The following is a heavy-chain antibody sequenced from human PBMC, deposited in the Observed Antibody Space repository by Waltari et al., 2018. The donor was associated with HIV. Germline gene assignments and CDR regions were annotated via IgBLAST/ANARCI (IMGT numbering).Heavy chain of an antibody. J-gene: IGHJ6*02. D-gene: IGHD4-17*01. CDR3: AHLPVYGDHVNYYYGMDV. V-gene: IGHV2-5*02. CDR2: IYWDDVK. Sequence: QITLKESGPTLVKPTQTLTLTCTFSGFSLTTSGVGVGWIRQPPGKALEWLAFIYWDDVKRYSPSLKSRLTITKDTSKNQVVLTMTNMDPVDTATYYCAHLPVYGDHVNYYYGMDVWGQGTTVTVSS. CDR1: GFSLTTSGVG.